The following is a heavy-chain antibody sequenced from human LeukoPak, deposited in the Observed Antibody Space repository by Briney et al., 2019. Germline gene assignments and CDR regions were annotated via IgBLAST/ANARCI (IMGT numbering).Heavy chain of an antibody. CDR1: GFSFSGHW. Sequence: PGGSLRLSCTASGFSFSGHWMHWARQLPGKGLVWVSRISPTGSTTSYADSVKGRFTISRDNAKNSLYLQMNSLRAEDTALYYCAKDKQGGDYYDSSGSFDYWGQGTLVTVSS. J-gene: IGHJ4*02. CDR3: AKDKQGGDYYDSSGSFDY. CDR2: ISPTGSTT. V-gene: IGHV3-74*01. D-gene: IGHD3-22*01.